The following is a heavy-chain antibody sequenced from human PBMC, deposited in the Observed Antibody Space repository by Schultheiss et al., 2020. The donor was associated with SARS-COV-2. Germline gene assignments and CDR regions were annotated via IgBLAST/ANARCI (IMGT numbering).Heavy chain of an antibody. J-gene: IGHJ4*02. CDR2: ISGSGGST. CDR1: GFTFSSYW. CDR3: ARGRITMVRGVIRGVYFDY. D-gene: IGHD3-10*01. Sequence: GESLKISCAASGFTFSSYWMHWVRQAPGKGLEWVSAISGSGGSTYYADSVKGRFTISRDNSKNTLYLQMNSLRAEDTAVYYCARGRITMVRGVIRGVYFDYWGQGTLVTVSS. V-gene: IGHV3-23*01.